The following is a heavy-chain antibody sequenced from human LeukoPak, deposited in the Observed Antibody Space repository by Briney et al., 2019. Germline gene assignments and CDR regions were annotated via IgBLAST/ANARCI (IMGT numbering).Heavy chain of an antibody. CDR1: GFTFSDYY. V-gene: IGHV3-11*01. J-gene: IGHJ4*02. CDR3: ARASRGITGERSGWYRSVFDY. Sequence: GGSLRLSCAASGFTFSDYYMSWIRQAPGKGLEWVSYISSSGSTIYYADSVKGRFTISRDNAKNSLYLQMNSLRAEDTAVYYCARASRGITGERSGWYRSVFDYWGQGTLVTVSS. CDR2: ISSSGSTI. D-gene: IGHD6-19*01.